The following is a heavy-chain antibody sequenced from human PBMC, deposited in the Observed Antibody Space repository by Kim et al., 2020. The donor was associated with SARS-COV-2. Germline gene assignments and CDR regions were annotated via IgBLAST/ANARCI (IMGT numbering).Heavy chain of an antibody. CDR1: GFTFSSYG. CDR2: ISYDGSNK. CDR3: ARDASMYYYDSSGHDAFDI. J-gene: IGHJ3*02. Sequence: GGSLRLSCAASGFTFSSYGMHWVRQAPGKGLEWVAVISYDGSNKYYADSVKGRFTISRDNSKNTLYLQMNSLRAEDTAVYYCARDASMYYYDSSGHDAFDIWGQGTMVTVSS. V-gene: IGHV3-33*05. D-gene: IGHD3-22*01.